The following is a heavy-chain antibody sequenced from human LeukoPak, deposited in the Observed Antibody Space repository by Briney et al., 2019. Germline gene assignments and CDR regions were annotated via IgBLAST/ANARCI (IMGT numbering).Heavy chain of an antibody. V-gene: IGHV4-38-2*01. CDR1: GYSTSSGYY. CDR2: IYHSGST. Sequence: SETLSLTCAVSGYSTSSGYYWGWIRQPPGKGLEWIGSIYHSGSTYYNPSLKSRDPISVDTSKNQFSLNLSSATAANTGVYFCARNQAYNGFVAGPIYYWGQGNLGTVSS. J-gene: IGHJ4*02. D-gene: IGHD5-12*01. CDR3: ARNQAYNGFVAGPIYY.